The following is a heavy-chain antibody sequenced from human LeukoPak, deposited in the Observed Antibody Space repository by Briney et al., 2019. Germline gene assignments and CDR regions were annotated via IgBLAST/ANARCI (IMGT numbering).Heavy chain of an antibody. V-gene: IGHV4-30-4*01. CDR1: GASINGDDFF. D-gene: IGHD3-3*01. Sequence: SQTLSLTCSVSGASINGDDFFWGWIRQPPGKGLEWIGNIYYSGSTYYSPSLERRISISMDASKNQFSLKLNSVTAADTAVYFCARENFYDPRGYFHLWGRGTLVSVSS. J-gene: IGHJ2*01. CDR2: IYYSGST. CDR3: ARENFYDPRGYFHL.